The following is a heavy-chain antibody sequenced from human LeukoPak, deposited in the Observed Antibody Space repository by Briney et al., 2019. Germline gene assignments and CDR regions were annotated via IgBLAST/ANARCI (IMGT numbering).Heavy chain of an antibody. CDR3: GKDKGGWYFDL. CDR1: GFTFSSYA. D-gene: IGHD3-16*01. V-gene: IGHV3-23*01. J-gene: IGHJ2*01. CDR2: ISGSGSST. Sequence: GGSLRLSCAASGFTFSSYAMSWVRQAPGKGLEWVSAISGSGSSTYYADSVKGRFTISRDNSKNTLYLQMNSLSAEDTAVYYCGKDKGGWYFDLWGRGTLVTVAS.